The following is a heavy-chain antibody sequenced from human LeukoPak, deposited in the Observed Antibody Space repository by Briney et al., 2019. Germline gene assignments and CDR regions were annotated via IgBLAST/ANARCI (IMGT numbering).Heavy chain of an antibody. Sequence: SQTLSLTCTVSGGSVSSGSHYWSWIQQPPGKGLEWIGYIYYSGSTNYTPSLKSRVTISVDTSENQFSLKLSSVTAADTAVYYCARDRYYYDSGSYFYFDLWGRGTLVTVSS. J-gene: IGHJ2*01. CDR2: IYYSGST. V-gene: IGHV4-61*01. CDR3: ARDRYYYDSGSYFYFDL. CDR1: GGSVSSGSHY. D-gene: IGHD3-22*01.